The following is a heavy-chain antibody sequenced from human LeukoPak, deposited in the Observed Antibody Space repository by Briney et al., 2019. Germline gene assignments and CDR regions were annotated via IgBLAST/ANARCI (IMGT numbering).Heavy chain of an antibody. V-gene: IGHV3-23*01. J-gene: IGHJ4*02. CDR3: AKLSSSSTPGY. CDR2: IGSSGVDT. D-gene: IGHD6-6*01. CDR1: GFTFSTYA. Sequence: GGSLRLSCTAAGFTFSTYAMGWARQAPGKGLEWVSGIGSSGVDTYYADSAKGRFTISRDNSKNTLYLQMNSLRAEDTAVYYCAKLSSSSTPGYWGQGTLVTVSS.